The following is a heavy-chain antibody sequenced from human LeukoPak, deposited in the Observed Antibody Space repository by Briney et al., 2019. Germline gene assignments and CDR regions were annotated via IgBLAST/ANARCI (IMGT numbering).Heavy chain of an antibody. CDR3: ARDQDPWAYYMDV. V-gene: IGHV3-21*01. CDR2: IITSSSYI. Sequence: GGSLRLSCAASGFTFSSYSMNWVRQAPGKGLEWVSSIITSSSYIYYADSVKGRFTISRDNAKNSLYLQMNSLRAEDTALYYCARDQDPWAYYMDVWGKGTTVTVSS. J-gene: IGHJ6*03. CDR1: GFTFSSYS. D-gene: IGHD2-15*01.